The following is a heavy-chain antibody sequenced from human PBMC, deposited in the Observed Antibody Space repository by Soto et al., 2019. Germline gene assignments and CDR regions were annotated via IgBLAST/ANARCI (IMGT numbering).Heavy chain of an antibody. Sequence: VKVSCKASGGTFSSYAISWVRQAPGQGLEWMGGIIPIFGTANYAQKFQGRVTITADESTSTAYMELSSLRSEDTAVYYCARSYYDSSGYYPRGLFDYWGQGTLVTVSS. D-gene: IGHD3-22*01. V-gene: IGHV1-69*13. CDR1: GGTFSSYA. CDR2: IIPIFGTA. CDR3: ARSYYDSSGYYPRGLFDY. J-gene: IGHJ4*02.